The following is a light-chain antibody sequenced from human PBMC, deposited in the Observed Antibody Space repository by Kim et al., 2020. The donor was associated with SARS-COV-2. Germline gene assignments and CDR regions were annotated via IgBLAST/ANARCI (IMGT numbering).Light chain of an antibody. V-gene: IGLV3-25*03. Sequence: PGQTARITCSGDALPKKYADWYQQKPGQAPVLVIYKDSERPSGIPERFSGSSSGTTVTLTISGVQAEDEADYYCQSADSSGNYVVFGGGTQLTVL. J-gene: IGLJ2*01. CDR2: KDS. CDR1: ALPKKY. CDR3: QSADSSGNYVV.